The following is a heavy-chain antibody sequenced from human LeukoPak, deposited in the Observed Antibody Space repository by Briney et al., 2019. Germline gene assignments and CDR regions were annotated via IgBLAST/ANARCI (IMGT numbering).Heavy chain of an antibody. J-gene: IGHJ6*02. CDR1: GXSITNYY. CDR3: ARHVDPYYYGMDV. D-gene: IGHD2-15*01. V-gene: IGHV4-59*08. Sequence: SETLSLTCTASGXSITNYYWSWIRQPPGKGLEWIGYIYYSGTTNYNPSLKSRVTISVDTSKNQFSLKLSSVTAADTAVYYCARHVDPYYYGMDVWGQGTTVTVSS. CDR2: IYYSGTT.